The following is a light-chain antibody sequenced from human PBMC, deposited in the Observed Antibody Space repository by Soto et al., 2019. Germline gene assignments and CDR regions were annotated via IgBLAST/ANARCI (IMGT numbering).Light chain of an antibody. V-gene: IGLV2-14*01. CDR3: SSYTGSSTLV. Sequence: QSAVTQPASVSGAPGQSITISCTGTSSDVGGYNYVSWYQQLPGKAPKLMIYDVNNRPSGVSNRFSGSKSGNTASLTISGLQAEDEADSYCSSYTGSSTLVFGTGTKLTVL. J-gene: IGLJ1*01. CDR2: DVN. CDR1: SSDVGGYNY.